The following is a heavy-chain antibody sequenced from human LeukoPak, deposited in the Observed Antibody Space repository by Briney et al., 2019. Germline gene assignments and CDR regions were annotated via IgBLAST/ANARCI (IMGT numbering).Heavy chain of an antibody. J-gene: IGHJ4*02. V-gene: IGHV3-23*01. Sequence: PGGSLRLSCAASGFTFSSYAMSWVRQAPGKGLEWVSAISGSGGSTYYADSVKGRFTISRDNSKNTLYLQMNSLRAEDTAVYYCATGPPRVGQTFHFFYWGQGTLVTVSS. CDR3: ATGPPRVGQTFHFFY. CDR1: GFTFSSYA. D-gene: IGHD1-26*01. CDR2: ISGSGGST.